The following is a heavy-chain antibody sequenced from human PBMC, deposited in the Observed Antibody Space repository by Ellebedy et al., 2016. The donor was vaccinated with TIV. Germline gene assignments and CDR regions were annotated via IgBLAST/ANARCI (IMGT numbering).Heavy chain of an antibody. CDR2: ISYDGSEK. V-gene: IGHV3-33*05. CDR3: ARVYLSYFFDY. D-gene: IGHD3-10*01. J-gene: IGHJ4*02. Sequence: PGGSLGLSCAASGFTFDSYGFHWVRQAPGKGLEWVAFISYDGSEKSHADSVKGRFTISRDRSKSAVHLQMNNLRAEDTAVYYCARVYLSYFFDYWGQGALVTVSS. CDR1: GFTFDSYG.